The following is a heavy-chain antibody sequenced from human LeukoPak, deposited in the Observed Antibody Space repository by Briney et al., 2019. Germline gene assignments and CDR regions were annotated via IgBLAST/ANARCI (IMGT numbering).Heavy chain of an antibody. CDR2: FDPEDGET. J-gene: IGHJ4*02. Sequence: ASVKVSCKVSGYTLTELSMHWVRQAPGKGLEWMGGFDPEDGETIYAQKFQGRVTMTEDTSTDTAYMELSSLRSEGTAVYYCATVEAAAGDFDYWGQGTLVTVSS. CDR3: ATVEAAAGDFDY. D-gene: IGHD6-13*01. CDR1: GYTLTELS. V-gene: IGHV1-24*01.